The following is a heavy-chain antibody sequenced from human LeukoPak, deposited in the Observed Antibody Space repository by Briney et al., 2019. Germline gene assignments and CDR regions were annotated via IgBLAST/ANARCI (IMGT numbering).Heavy chain of an antibody. CDR2: FSATDGSA. V-gene: IGHV3-23*01. CDR3: AKARIAAAGTGAFDV. Sequence: GGSLRLSCAASRFTFSSYGMTWVRQAPGKGLEWVSAFSATDGSAQYAESVRGRFTISRDNSKNSLYLQMNSLRDEDTAVYFCAKARIAAAGTGAFDVWGQGTMVTVSS. CDR1: RFTFSSYG. J-gene: IGHJ3*01. D-gene: IGHD6-13*01.